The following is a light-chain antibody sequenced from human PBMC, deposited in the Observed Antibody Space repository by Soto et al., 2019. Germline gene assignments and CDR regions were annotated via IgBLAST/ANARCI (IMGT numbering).Light chain of an antibody. V-gene: IGKV3-15*01. CDR3: QQYYNWPT. CDR1: QTVGSD. CDR2: GAS. J-gene: IGKJ1*01. Sequence: EIVMTQSPATLSVSPGERATLSCRASQTVGSDLVWYQQKPGHPPRLLIYGASTRATGIPARFSGSGSGTEFTLTISSLQSEDFAVYYCQQYYNWPTFGQGTKV.